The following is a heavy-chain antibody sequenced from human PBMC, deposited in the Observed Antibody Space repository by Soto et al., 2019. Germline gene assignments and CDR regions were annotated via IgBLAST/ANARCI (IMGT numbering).Heavy chain of an antibody. J-gene: IGHJ6*02. Sequence: GGSLRLSCAASGFTFSGSAMHWVRRASGKGLEWVGRIRSKANSYATAYAASVKGRFTISRDDSKNTAYLQMNSLKTEDTAVYYCTRRSGSYYYYYGMDVWGQGTTVTVSS. CDR2: IRSKANSYAT. D-gene: IGHD1-26*01. CDR1: GFTFSGSA. V-gene: IGHV3-73*01. CDR3: TRRSGSYYYYYGMDV.